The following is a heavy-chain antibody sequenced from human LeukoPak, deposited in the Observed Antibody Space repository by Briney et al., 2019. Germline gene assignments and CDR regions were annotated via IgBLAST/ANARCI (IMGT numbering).Heavy chain of an antibody. CDR1: GFTFSSYW. D-gene: IGHD3-22*01. V-gene: IGHV3-7*01. CDR3: ARDSLTYYHDSSGPTDY. J-gene: IGHJ4*02. CDR2: IKQDGSEK. Sequence: GGSLRLSCAASGFTFSSYWMSWVRQAPGKGLEWVANIKQDGSEKYYVDSVKGRFTISRDNAKNSLYLQMNSLRAEDTAVYYCARDSLTYYHDSSGPTDYWGQGTLVTVSS.